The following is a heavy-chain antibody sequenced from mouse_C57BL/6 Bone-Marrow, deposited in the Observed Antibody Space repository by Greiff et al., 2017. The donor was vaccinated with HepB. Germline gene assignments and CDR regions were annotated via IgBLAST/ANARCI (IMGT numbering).Heavy chain of an antibody. V-gene: IGHV1-64*01. CDR1: GYTFTSYW. Sequence: QVQLQQPGAELVKPGASVKLSCKASGYTFTSYWMHWVKQRPGQGLEWIGMIHPNSGSTNYNEKFKSKATLTVDKSSSTAYMQLSSLTSEDSAVYYCARKDSNWKFDYAMDHWGQGTSVTVSS. CDR2: IHPNSGST. J-gene: IGHJ4*01. D-gene: IGHD2-5*01. CDR3: ARKDSNWKFDYAMDH.